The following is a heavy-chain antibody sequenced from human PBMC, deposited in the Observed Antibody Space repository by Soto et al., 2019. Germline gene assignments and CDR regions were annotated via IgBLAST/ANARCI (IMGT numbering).Heavy chain of an antibody. CDR3: ARGTYCGSDCYWTLDY. Sequence: SETLSLKSTVAAASIRDYLWTWTRQPPGKGLEWIGYFYYGETTNKKSSLNSRFTVSVDTSKSQFSLKVTSVTTADTAVYYCARGTYCGSDCYWTLDYWGQGKMVTGSS. D-gene: IGHD2-21*02. CDR2: FYYGETT. CDR1: AASIRDYL. J-gene: IGHJ4*02. V-gene: IGHV4-59*01.